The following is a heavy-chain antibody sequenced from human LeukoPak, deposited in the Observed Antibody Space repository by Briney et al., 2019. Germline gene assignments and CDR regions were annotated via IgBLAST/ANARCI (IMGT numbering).Heavy chain of an antibody. CDR2: ISAYNGNT. D-gene: IGHD5-12*01. CDR3: ARVATDIVATIYFDY. V-gene: IGHV1-18*01. Sequence: ASVKVSCKASGYTFTSYGISWVRQAPRQGLEWMGWISAYNGNTNYAQKLQGRVTMTTDTSTSTAYMELRSLRSDDTAVYYCARVATDIVATIYFDYWGQGTLVTVSS. CDR1: GYTFTSYG. J-gene: IGHJ4*02.